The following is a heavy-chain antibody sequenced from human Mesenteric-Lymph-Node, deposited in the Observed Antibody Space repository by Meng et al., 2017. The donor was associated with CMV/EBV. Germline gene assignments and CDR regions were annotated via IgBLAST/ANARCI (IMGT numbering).Heavy chain of an antibody. Sequence: GGSLRLSCEASGFTFSDYYMSWIHQAPGKGLEWVSSISAATSYRSYAASLKGRFTVSRDNTKNSLYLQMSSLRVEDTAVYYCARDVSGSYAAPPLLWGQGTLVTVSS. CDR2: ISAATSYR. V-gene: IGHV3-11*06. CDR3: ARDVSGSYAAPPLL. CDR1: GFTFSDYY. J-gene: IGHJ4*02. D-gene: IGHD1-26*01.